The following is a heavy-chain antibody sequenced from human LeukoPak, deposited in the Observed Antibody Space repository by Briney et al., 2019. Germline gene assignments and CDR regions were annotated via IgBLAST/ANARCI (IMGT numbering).Heavy chain of an antibody. CDR2: IKSKTDGGTT. D-gene: IGHD5-18*01. J-gene: IGHJ4*02. CDR1: GFTFSNAW. V-gene: IGHV3-15*01. CDR3: TAGYSYGNFDY. Sequence: GGSLRLSCAASGFTFSNAWMSWVRQAPGKGLEWVGRIKSKTDGGTTDYAAPVKGRFTISRDDSKNALYLQMNSLKTEDTAVYYCTAGYSYGNFDYWGQGTLVTVSS.